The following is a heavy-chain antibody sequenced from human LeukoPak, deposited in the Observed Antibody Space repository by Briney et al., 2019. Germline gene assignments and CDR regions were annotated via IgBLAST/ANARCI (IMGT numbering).Heavy chain of an antibody. D-gene: IGHD6-13*01. J-gene: IGHJ5*02. V-gene: IGHV3-23*01. Sequence: GGSLRLSRAASGLTFSSYAMSWVRQAPGKVLEWVSAISGSGGSTYYADSVKGRFTISRDNSKNTPYLQINSLRAGNMASYYCAKDPFPFYSSSWCNWFDPWGQGTLVTVSS. CDR2: ISGSGGST. CDR1: GLTFSSYA. CDR3: AKDPFPFYSSSWCNWFDP.